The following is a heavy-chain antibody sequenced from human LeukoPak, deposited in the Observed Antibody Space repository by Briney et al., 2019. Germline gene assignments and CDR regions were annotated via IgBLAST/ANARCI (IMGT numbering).Heavy chain of an antibody. CDR3: ARGAEYYAIWRGYAGYSDY. D-gene: IGHD3-3*01. CDR2: INHSGST. CDR1: GGSFSGYY. V-gene: IGHV4-34*01. J-gene: IGHJ4*02. Sequence: ASGTLSLTCAVYGGSFSGYYWSWIRQPPGKGLEWIGEINHSGSTNYNPSLKSRVTISVDTSKNQFSLKLSSVTAADTAVYFCARGAEYYAIWRGYAGYSDYWGQGISVTVSS.